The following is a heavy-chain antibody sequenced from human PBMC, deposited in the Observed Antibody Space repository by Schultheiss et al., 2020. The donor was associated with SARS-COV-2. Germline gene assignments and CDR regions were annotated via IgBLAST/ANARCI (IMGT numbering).Heavy chain of an antibody. CDR2: ISGSGGST. CDR1: GFTFSSYA. CDR3: ARAMRIVATMVYYYYYYMDV. D-gene: IGHD5-12*01. J-gene: IGHJ6*03. V-gene: IGHV3-23*01. Sequence: GGSLRLSCAASGFTFSSYAMSWVRQAPGKGLEWVSAISGSGGSTYYADSVKGRFTISRDNSKNTLYLQMNSLRAEDTAVYYCARAMRIVATMVYYYYYYMDVWGKGTTVTVSS.